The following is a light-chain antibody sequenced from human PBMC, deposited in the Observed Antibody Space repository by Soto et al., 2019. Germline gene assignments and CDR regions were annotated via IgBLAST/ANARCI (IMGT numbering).Light chain of an antibody. CDR1: ESVSNN. J-gene: IGKJ4*01. V-gene: IGKV3-15*01. Sequence: EIVLTQSPATLSVSQGERATLSCRASESVSNNLAWYQQKPGQAPRLLIFGASARATGIPARFSGSGSGTEFPLPIRSLAFEDFAVYYDQQNNNGPPTFGGGTKVEIK. CDR2: GAS. CDR3: QQNNNGPPT.